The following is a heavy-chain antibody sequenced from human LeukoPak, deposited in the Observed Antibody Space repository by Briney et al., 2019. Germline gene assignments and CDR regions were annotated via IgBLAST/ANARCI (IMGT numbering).Heavy chain of an antibody. V-gene: IGHV3-21*01. Sequence: PGGPLRLSCAASGFTFSSYSMNWVRQAPGKGLEWVSSISSSSSYIYYADSVKGRFTISRDNAKNSLYLQMNSLRAEDTAVYYCARAATMIIYMDVWGKGATVTISS. D-gene: IGHD3-22*01. J-gene: IGHJ6*03. CDR3: ARAATMIIYMDV. CDR2: ISSSSSYI. CDR1: GFTFSSYS.